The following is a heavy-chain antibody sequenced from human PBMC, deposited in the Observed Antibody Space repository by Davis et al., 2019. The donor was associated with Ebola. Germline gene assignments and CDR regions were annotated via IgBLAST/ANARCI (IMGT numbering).Heavy chain of an antibody. V-gene: IGHV4-34*01. D-gene: IGHD3-22*01. CDR2: INHSGST. Sequence: MPSETLSLTCAVYGGSFSGYYWSWIRQPPGKGLEWIGEINHSGSTNYNPSLKSRVTISVDTSKNQFSLKLRSVTAADTAVYYCARHRRTGYYYIFDYWGQGTLVTVSS. CDR1: GGSFSGYY. J-gene: IGHJ4*02. CDR3: ARHRRTGYYYIFDY.